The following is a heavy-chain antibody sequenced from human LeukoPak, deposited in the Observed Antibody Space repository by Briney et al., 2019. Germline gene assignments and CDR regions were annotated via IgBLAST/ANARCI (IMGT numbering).Heavy chain of an antibody. J-gene: IGHJ4*02. CDR1: GYTFTSNY. V-gene: IGHV1-46*01. D-gene: IGHD2-2*01. CDR3: ARSASLVVVPAALDY. CDR2: IYPRDGST. Sequence: ASVKVSCKASGYTFTSNYIHWVRQAPGQGLEWMGMIYPRDGSTSYAQKFQGRVTVTRDTSTSTVHMELSGLRSEDTAVYYCARSASLVVVPAALDYWGQGTLVTVSS.